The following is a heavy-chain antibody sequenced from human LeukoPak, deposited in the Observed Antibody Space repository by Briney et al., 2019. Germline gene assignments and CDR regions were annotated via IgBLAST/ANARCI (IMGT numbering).Heavy chain of an antibody. Sequence: GGSLRLSCAASGFTFSSYGMHWVRQAPGKGLEWVAVIWYDGSNKYYADSVKGRFTISRDNSKNTLYLQMNSLRAEDTAVYYCARDQRIPYYYDSSGYYVYWGQGTLVTVSS. CDR3: ARDQRIPYYYDSSGYYVY. J-gene: IGHJ4*02. D-gene: IGHD3-22*01. CDR1: GFTFSSYG. CDR2: IWYDGSNK. V-gene: IGHV3-33*01.